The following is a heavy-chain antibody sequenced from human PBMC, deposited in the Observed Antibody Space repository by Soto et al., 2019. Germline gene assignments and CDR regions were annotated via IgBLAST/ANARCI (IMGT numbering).Heavy chain of an antibody. CDR1: GGSISTSNW. J-gene: IGHJ4*02. V-gene: IGHV4-59*08. CDR3: ARHVQWLVTFDY. Sequence: SETLSLTCAVPGGSISTSNWRSWIRQPPGKGLEWIGYIYYSGSTNYNPSLKSRVTISVDTSKNQFSLKLSSVTAADTAVYYCARHVQWLVTFDYWGQGTLVTVSS. D-gene: IGHD6-19*01. CDR2: IYYSGST.